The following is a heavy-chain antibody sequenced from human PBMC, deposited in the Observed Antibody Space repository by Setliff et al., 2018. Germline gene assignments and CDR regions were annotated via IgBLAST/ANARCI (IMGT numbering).Heavy chain of an antibody. CDR1: GGSISSRTYY. Sequence: SETLSLTCNVSGGSISSRTYYWSWIRQPAGKGLEWIGHIYTSWSTNYNPSLKSRVTMSVDTTKNQFSLKLTSVTAADTAMYYCARGRNVAARLLDSWGQGTLVTVSS. D-gene: IGHD6-6*01. V-gene: IGHV4-61*09. CDR3: ARGRNVAARLLDS. J-gene: IGHJ4*02. CDR2: IYTSWST.